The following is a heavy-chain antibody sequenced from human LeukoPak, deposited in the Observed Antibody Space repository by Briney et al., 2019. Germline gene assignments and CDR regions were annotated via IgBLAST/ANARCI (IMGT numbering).Heavy chain of an antibody. CDR2: INPNSGGT. CDR3: ARPMITFGGVIANAFDI. J-gene: IGHJ3*02. CDR1: GYTFTGYY. V-gene: IGHV1-2*02. D-gene: IGHD3-16*02. Sequence: GASVKVSCKASGYTFTGYYMHWVRQAPGQGLEWMGWINPNSGGTNYAQKFQGRVTMTRDTSISTAYMELSRLRSDDTAVYYCARPMITFGGVIANAFDIWGQGTMVTVSS.